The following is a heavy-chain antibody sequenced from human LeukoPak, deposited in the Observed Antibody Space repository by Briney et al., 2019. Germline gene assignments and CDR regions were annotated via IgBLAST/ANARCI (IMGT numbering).Heavy chain of an antibody. Sequence: GASVKVSCKASGGTFSSYAISWVRQAPGQGLEWMGGIIPIFGTANYAQKFQGRVTITADESTSTAYMELSSLRSEDTAVYYCAREEGRGSGSYVYGMDVWGQGTTVTVSS. CDR3: AREEGRGSGSYVYGMDV. CDR2: IIPIFGTA. CDR1: GGTFSSYA. V-gene: IGHV1-69*13. J-gene: IGHJ6*02. D-gene: IGHD3-10*01.